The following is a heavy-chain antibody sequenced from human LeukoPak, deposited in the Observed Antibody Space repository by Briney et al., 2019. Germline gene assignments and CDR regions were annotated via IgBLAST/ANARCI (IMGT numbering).Heavy chain of an antibody. CDR1: GFTFSSYW. CDR3: AKDRGSYGSGSPHDY. J-gene: IGHJ4*02. CDR2: IRYDGSNK. V-gene: IGHV3-30*02. Sequence: GGSLRLSCAASGFTFSSYWMSWVRQAPGKGLEWVAFIRYDGSNKYYADSVKGRFTISRDNSKNTLYLQMNSLRAEDTAVYYCAKDRGSYGSGSPHDYWGQGTLVTVSS. D-gene: IGHD3-10*01.